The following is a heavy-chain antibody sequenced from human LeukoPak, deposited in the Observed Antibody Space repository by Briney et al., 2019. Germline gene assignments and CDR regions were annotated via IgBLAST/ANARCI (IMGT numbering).Heavy chain of an antibody. J-gene: IGHJ4*02. CDR1: GYSFTSYW. Sequence: GESLKISCKGPGYSFTSYWIGWVRQMPGKGLEWMGIIYPGDSDTRYSPSFQGQVTISADKSISTAYLQWSSLKASDTAMYYCARLGSSGSYYGYFDYWGQGTLVTVSS. V-gene: IGHV5-51*01. CDR2: IYPGDSDT. CDR3: ARLGSSGSYYGYFDY. D-gene: IGHD1-26*01.